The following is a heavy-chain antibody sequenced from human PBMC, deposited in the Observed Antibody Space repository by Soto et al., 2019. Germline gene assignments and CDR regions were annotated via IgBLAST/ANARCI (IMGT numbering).Heavy chain of an antibody. Sequence: PSETLSLTCTVSAGSINSNYWSWIRQPPGKELEWIGYVYHSGSTNYNPSLKSRVTISVDTSKNQFSLKLSSVTAADTAVYYCARGSRRIYYYYGMDVWGQGTTVTVSS. CDR2: VYHSGST. CDR1: AGSINSNY. V-gene: IGHV4-59*12. J-gene: IGHJ6*02. CDR3: ARGSRRIYYYYGMDV.